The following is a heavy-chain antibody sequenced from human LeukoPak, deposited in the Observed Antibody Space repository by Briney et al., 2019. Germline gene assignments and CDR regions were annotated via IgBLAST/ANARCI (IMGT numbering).Heavy chain of an antibody. V-gene: IGHV3-64D*06. D-gene: IGHD6-19*01. Sequence: GGSLRLSCSASGFTFSSYAMHWVRQAPGKGLEYVSAISSNGGSTYYADSVKGRFTISRDNSKNTLYLQMSSLRAEDTAVYCCVKDLQGQYSSGWYGFDYWGQGTLVTVSS. J-gene: IGHJ4*02. CDR1: GFTFSSYA. CDR3: VKDLQGQYSSGWYGFDY. CDR2: ISSNGGST.